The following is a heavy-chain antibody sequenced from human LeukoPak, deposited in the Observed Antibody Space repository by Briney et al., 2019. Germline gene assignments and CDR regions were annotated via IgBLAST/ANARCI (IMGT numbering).Heavy chain of an antibody. CDR2: IYPGDSDT. CDR1: GYSFTSFW. CDR3: ARPHYYDSSGYYSIDY. Sequence: GESLKISCKGSGYSFTSFWIGWVRQMPGKGLEWMGIIYPGDSDTRYSPSFQDQVTISADKSITTAYLQWSSLKASDTAMYYCARPHYYDSSGYYSIDYWGQGTLVTVSS. V-gene: IGHV5-51*01. J-gene: IGHJ4*02. D-gene: IGHD3-22*01.